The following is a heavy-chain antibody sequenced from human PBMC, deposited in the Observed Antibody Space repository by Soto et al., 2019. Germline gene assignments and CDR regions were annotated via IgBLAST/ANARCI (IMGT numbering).Heavy chain of an antibody. D-gene: IGHD3-22*01. Sequence: PGGSLRLSCAASGFTFSSSWMHWVRQAPGKGLVWVSRVSGDGSSTNYADSVKGRFTISRDNAKNTLYLQMNSLRAEDAAVYYCTTDSYSTMIVVRFDYWGHGTLVTVSS. V-gene: IGHV3-74*01. J-gene: IGHJ4*01. CDR2: VSGDGSST. CDR3: TTDSYSTMIVVRFDY. CDR1: GFTFSSSW.